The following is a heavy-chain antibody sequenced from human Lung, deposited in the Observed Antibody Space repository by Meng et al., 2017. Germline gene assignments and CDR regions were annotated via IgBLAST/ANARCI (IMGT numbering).Heavy chain of an antibody. Sequence: VQLQQWGVGLLKPSATLSLTCAVYGGSFSGYYWSWIRQPPGKGLEWIGEINHSGSTNYNPSLKSRVTISVDTSKNQFSLKLSSVTAADTAVYYCARPKPANWYFDLWGRGTLVTVSS. V-gene: IGHV4-34*01. CDR1: GGSFSGYY. D-gene: IGHD2-2*01. CDR2: INHSGST. J-gene: IGHJ2*01. CDR3: ARPKPANWYFDL.